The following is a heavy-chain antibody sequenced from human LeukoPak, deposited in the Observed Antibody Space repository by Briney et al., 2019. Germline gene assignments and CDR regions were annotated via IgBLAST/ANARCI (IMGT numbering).Heavy chain of an antibody. CDR3: ARPQKETYYYDSSGYSGAASFDY. V-gene: IGHV3-48*02. Sequence: GGSLRLSCAASGFTFSSYSMNWVRQAPGKGLEWVSYISSSSSTIYYADSVKGRLTISRDSAKNSLYLQMNSLRDEDTAVYYCARPQKETYYYDSSGYSGAASFDYWGQGTLVTVSS. CDR2: ISSSSSTI. J-gene: IGHJ4*02. CDR1: GFTFSSYS. D-gene: IGHD3-22*01.